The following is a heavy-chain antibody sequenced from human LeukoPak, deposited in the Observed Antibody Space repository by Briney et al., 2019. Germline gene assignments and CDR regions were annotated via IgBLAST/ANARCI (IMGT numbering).Heavy chain of an antibody. CDR1: GYTFSSYY. Sequence: ASVKVSCKASGYTFSSYYMHWVRQAPGQGLEWMGIINLSGTVTTYAQKFQGRVTMTRDTSTSTLYMELSSLRSEDTAVYYCARGNGSGGYGYLDYWGQGTLVTVSS. CDR2: INLSGTVT. D-gene: IGHD3-10*01. J-gene: IGHJ4*02. CDR3: ARGNGSGGYGYLDY. V-gene: IGHV1-46*01.